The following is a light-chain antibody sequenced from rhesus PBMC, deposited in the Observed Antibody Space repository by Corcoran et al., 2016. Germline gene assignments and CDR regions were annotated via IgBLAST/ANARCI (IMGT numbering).Light chain of an antibody. V-gene: IGKV1-66*01. CDR3: QQYNNSPYS. CDR2: CAS. Sequence: DIQMTQSPSSLSASVGDTVTITCRASQGINNDLSWYQQKPGKAPKPLIYCASSLETGVPSRFSGRGSGTDYTLTISSLQPEEIATYYCQQYNNSPYSFGQGTKVEIK. CDR1: QGINND. J-gene: IGKJ2*01.